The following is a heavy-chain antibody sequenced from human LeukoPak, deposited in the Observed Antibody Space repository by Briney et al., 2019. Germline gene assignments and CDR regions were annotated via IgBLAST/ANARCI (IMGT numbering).Heavy chain of an antibody. Sequence: SETLSLTCTVSGGSISSYYWSWIRQPAGKGLESIGHISTSGSTNYNPSLKSRVTISVDTSKNQFSLKLSSVTAADTAVYYCARDRANNWFDPWGQGTLVTVSS. D-gene: IGHD5-12*01. CDR1: GGSISSYY. CDR2: ISTSGST. CDR3: ARDRANNWFDP. J-gene: IGHJ5*02. V-gene: IGHV4-4*07.